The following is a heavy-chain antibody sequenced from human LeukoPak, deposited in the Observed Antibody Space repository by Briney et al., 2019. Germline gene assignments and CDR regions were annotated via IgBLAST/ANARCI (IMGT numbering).Heavy chain of an antibody. V-gene: IGHV4-39*01. CDR1: GGSISSSSYY. CDR3: ARRTAKTPNYFDY. CDR2: IYYSGST. D-gene: IGHD1-1*01. J-gene: IGHJ4*02. Sequence: SESLSLTCTVSGGSISSSSYYWGWIRQPPGKGLEWIGSIYYSGSTYYNPSLKSRVTISVDTSKNHFSLKLTSVTAADTAMYYCARRTAKTPNYFDYWGQGALVTV.